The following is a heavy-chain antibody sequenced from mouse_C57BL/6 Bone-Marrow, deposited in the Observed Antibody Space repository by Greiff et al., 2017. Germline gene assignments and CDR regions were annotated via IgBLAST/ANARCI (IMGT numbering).Heavy chain of an antibody. V-gene: IGHV1-42*01. CDR2: INPSTGGT. CDR1: GYSFTGYY. J-gene: IGHJ2*01. Sequence: EVQLQQSGPELVKPGASVKISCKASGYSFTGYYMNWVKQSPEKSLEWIGEINPSTGGTTYNQKFKAKATLAVDKSSSTAYMQLKSLTSEDSAVYYCARSCDYDDYWGQGTTLTVSS. CDR3: ARSCDYDDY. D-gene: IGHD2-4*01.